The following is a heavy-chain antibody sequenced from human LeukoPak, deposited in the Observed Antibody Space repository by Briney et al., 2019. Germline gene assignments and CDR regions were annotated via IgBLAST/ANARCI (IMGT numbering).Heavy chain of an antibody. CDR2: ISGGGSAT. Sequence: PGGSLRLSCAASGFTFSSYWMHWVRQAPGKGLVWISRISGGGSATSYADFVKGRFTISRDNAQNTLYLQMNSLRPEDTAVYYCASGVLAAMVPDYWGQGILVTVSS. V-gene: IGHV3-74*01. CDR3: ASGVLAAMVPDY. J-gene: IGHJ4*02. D-gene: IGHD5-18*01. CDR1: GFTFSSYW.